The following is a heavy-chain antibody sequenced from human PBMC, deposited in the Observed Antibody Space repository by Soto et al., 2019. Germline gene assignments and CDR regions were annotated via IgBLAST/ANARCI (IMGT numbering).Heavy chain of an antibody. CDR1: GGSISSSSYY. D-gene: IGHD6-19*01. CDR3: ARLRYSGGWPAYFDY. Sequence: SETLSLTCTVSGGSISSSSYYWGWIRQPPGKGLEWIGSIYYSGSTYYNPSLKSRVTISVDTSKNQFSLKLSSVTAADTAVYYCARLRYSGGWPAYFDYWGQGTLVTVPS. J-gene: IGHJ4*02. V-gene: IGHV4-39*01. CDR2: IYYSGST.